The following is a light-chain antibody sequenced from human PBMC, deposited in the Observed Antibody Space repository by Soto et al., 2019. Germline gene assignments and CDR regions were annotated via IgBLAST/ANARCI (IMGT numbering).Light chain of an antibody. J-gene: IGLJ1*01. CDR3: SSYTSTSTFV. CDR2: EVN. CDR1: SSDVGGFNY. V-gene: IGLV2-14*01. Sequence: QSVLAQPASVSGSPGQSITISCTATSSDVGGFNYVSWYQQHPGKAPKLLIYEVNIRPSGFSNRFSGSKSGNTASLTISGLQAEDDADYYCSSYTSTSTFVFGTGTKVTVL.